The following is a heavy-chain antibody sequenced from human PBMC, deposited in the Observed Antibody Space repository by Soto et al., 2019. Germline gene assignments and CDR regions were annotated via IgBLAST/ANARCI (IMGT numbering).Heavy chain of an antibody. CDR3: AKDRTSTGATVRFDP. CDR2: ISGSGSNT. V-gene: IGHV3-23*01. D-gene: IGHD1-1*01. J-gene: IGHJ5*02. CDR1: GFTYSSYA. Sequence: PGGSLRLSCAASGFTYSSYAMSWVRQAPGQSLEWVSSISGSGSNTYYADSVKGRFTISRDNPKNTLYLQMNSLRVEDTAIYYCAKDRTSTGATVRFDPWGLGTLVTVSS.